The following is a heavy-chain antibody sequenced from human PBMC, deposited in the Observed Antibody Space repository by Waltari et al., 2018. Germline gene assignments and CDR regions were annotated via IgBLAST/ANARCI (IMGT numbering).Heavy chain of an antibody. Sequence: EVQLVESGGGLVQPGGSLRLSCAASGFTFSSYWMRWVRQAPGKGLEWVANIKQDGSEKYYVDSVKGRFTISRDNAKNSLYLQMNSLRAEDTAVYYCARAGYSYGYQGGWFDPWGQGTLVTVSS. J-gene: IGHJ5*02. CDR1: GFTFSSYW. D-gene: IGHD5-18*01. CDR2: IKQDGSEK. V-gene: IGHV3-7*01. CDR3: ARAGYSYGYQGGWFDP.